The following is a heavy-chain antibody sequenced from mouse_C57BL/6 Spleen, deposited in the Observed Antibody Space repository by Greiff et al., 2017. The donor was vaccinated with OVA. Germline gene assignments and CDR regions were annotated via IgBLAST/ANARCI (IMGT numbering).Heavy chain of an antibody. V-gene: IGHV1-47*01. CDR3: ARRDGSSYYYAMDY. D-gene: IGHD1-1*01. J-gene: IGHJ4*01. CDR1: GYTFTTYP. Sequence: VQLQESGAELVKPGASVKMSCKASGYTFTTYPIEWMKQNPGKSLEWIGNFHPYNDDTKYNEKFKGKATLTVEKSSSTVYLELSRLTSDDSAVYYCARRDGSSYYYAMDYWGQGTTVTVSS. CDR2: FHPYNDDT.